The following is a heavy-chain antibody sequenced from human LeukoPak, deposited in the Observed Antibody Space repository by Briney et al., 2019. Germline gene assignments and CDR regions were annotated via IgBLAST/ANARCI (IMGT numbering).Heavy chain of an antibody. V-gene: IGHV4-34*01. CDR1: GGSFSGYY. D-gene: IGHD3-16*02. Sequence: SSETLSLTCAVYGGSFSGYYWSWIRQPPGKGLEWIGEINHSGSTNYNPSLKSRVTISVDTSKNQFSLKLSSVTAADTAVFYCARGRYYDYVWGSYRPFDYWGQGTLVTVSS. CDR3: ARGRYYDYVWGSYRPFDY. CDR2: INHSGST. J-gene: IGHJ4*02.